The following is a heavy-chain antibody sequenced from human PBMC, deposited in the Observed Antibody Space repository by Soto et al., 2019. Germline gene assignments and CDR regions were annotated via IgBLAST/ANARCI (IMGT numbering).Heavy chain of an antibody. CDR2: ISYDGSNK. V-gene: IGHV3-30*18. J-gene: IGHJ6*02. Sequence: GGSLRLSCAASGFTFSSYGMHWVRQAPGKGLEWVAVISYDGSNKYYADSVKGRFTISRDNSKNTLYLQMNSLRAEDTAVYYCAKVHYDILTGYPNYYYYGMDVWGQGTTVTVSS. CDR3: AKVHYDILTGYPNYYYYGMDV. D-gene: IGHD3-9*01. CDR1: GFTFSSYG.